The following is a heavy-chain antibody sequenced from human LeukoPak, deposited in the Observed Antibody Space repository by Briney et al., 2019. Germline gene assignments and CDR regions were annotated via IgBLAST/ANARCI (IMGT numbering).Heavy chain of an antibody. J-gene: IGHJ4*02. CDR3: TTDGDIVVVIAQEGY. CDR2: ISYDGSNK. CDR1: GFTFSSYA. D-gene: IGHD2-21*01. Sequence: PGGSLRLSCAASGFTFSSYAMHWVRQAPGKGLEWVAVISYDGSNKYYADSVKGRFTISRDNSKNTLYLQMNSLKTEDTAVYYCTTDGDIVVVIAQEGYWGQGTLVTVSS. V-gene: IGHV3-30-3*01.